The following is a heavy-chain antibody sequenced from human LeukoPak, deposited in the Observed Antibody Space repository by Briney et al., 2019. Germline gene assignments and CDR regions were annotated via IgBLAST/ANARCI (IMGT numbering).Heavy chain of an antibody. D-gene: IGHD6-19*01. V-gene: IGHV3-30*04. CDR2: ISYDGSNK. CDR1: GFTFSSYA. Sequence: PGGSLRLSCAASGFTFSSYAMHWVRQAPGKGLEWVAVISYDGSNKYYADSVKGRFTISRGNSKNTLYLQMNSLRAEDTAVYYCARWAVAPTYFDYWGQGTLVTVSS. J-gene: IGHJ4*02. CDR3: ARWAVAPTYFDY.